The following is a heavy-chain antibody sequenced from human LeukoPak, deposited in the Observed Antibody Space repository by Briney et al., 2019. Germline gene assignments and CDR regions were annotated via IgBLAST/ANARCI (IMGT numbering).Heavy chain of an antibody. CDR3: AREGFEKIDY. J-gene: IGHJ4*02. CDR1: GGSISGYY. Sequence: SETLSLTCTVSGGSISGYYWSWIRQPPGKGLEWIGYIYYSGSTNYNPSLKSRVTISVDTSKNQFSLKLSSVTAADTAVYYCAREGFEKIDYWGQGTLVTVSS. V-gene: IGHV4-59*01. D-gene: IGHD3-10*01. CDR2: IYYSGST.